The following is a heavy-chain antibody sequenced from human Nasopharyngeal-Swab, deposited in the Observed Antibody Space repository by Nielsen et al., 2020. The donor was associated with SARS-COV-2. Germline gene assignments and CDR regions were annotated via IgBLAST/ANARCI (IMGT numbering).Heavy chain of an antibody. D-gene: IGHD3-16*02. CDR1: GFTFSSHA. CDR2: ISGSGGNT. CDR3: ARDQTADYVWGSYRYILD. J-gene: IGHJ4*02. Sequence: GESLKISCAASGFTFSSHAMSWVRQAPGKGLEWVAGISGSGGNTYYTDSVKGRFTISRDNFKNTLYMQMSSLRAEDTAVYYCARDQTADYVWGSYRYILDWGQGTLVTVSS. V-gene: IGHV3-23*01.